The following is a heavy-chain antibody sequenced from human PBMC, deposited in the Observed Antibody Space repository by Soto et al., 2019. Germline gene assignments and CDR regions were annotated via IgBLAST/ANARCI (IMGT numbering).Heavy chain of an antibody. V-gene: IGHV3-23*01. CDR3: AKWSAPPYYYGMDV. CDR1: GFTSCSQA. J-gene: IGHJ6*02. Sequence: GGSVRLSCSASGFTSCSQAMSWVRQAPGKGLEWVSSISGRGGSTYYADSVKGRFTISRDNSKNTLYLQMNSLRAEDTAVYYCAKWSAPPYYYGMDVWGQGTTVTVSS. CDR2: ISGRGGST. D-gene: IGHD3-3*01.